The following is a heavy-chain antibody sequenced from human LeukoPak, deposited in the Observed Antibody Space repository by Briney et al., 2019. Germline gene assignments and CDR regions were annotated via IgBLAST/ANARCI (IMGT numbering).Heavy chain of an antibody. D-gene: IGHD6-6*01. V-gene: IGHV1-2*02. CDR1: GYTFTGYY. J-gene: IGHJ4*02. CDR2: INPNSGGT. Sequence: ASVKVSCKASGYTFTGYYMHWVRQAPGQGLEWMGWINPNSGGTNYAQKFQGRVTMTRDTSISPAYMELSRLRSDDTAVYYCARDRVAARGTSLGYWGQGTLVTVSS. CDR3: ARDRVAARGTSLGY.